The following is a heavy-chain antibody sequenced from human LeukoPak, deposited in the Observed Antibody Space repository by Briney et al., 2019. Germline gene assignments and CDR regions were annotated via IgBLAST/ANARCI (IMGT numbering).Heavy chain of an antibody. Sequence: ASVKVSCKASGYTSTNYAMNWVRQAPGQGLEWMGWINTNTGNPTYAQGFTGRFVFSLDTSVSTAYLQISSLKAEDTAVYYCARGNRKIAVDIWGQGTLVTVSS. CDR1: GYTSTNYA. CDR2: INTNTGNP. V-gene: IGHV7-4-1*02. D-gene: IGHD6-19*01. J-gene: IGHJ4*02. CDR3: ARGNRKIAVDI.